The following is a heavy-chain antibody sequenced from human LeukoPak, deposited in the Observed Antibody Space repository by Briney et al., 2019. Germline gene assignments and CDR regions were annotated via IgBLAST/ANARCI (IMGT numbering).Heavy chain of an antibody. V-gene: IGHV3-23*01. CDR1: GFTFSSYA. Sequence: GGSLRLSCAASGFTFSSYAMSWVRQAPGKGLEWVSGISASGGATYYADSVKGRFTISRDNSKNILYLQLNSLRVEDTAVYYCANIGGYSNYRLDYWGQGTLVTVSS. J-gene: IGHJ4*02. CDR3: ANIGGYSNYRLDY. CDR2: ISASGGAT. D-gene: IGHD5-12*01.